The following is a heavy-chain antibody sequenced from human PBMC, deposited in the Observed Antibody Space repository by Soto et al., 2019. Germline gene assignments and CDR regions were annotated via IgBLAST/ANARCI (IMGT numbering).Heavy chain of an antibody. D-gene: IGHD3-3*01. CDR3: ARGGVFRVLEVTNFDS. V-gene: IGHV4-30-4*01. CDR2: IYYSETT. CDR1: GGSVSSGDYY. J-gene: IGHJ4*02. Sequence: SETLSLTCTVSGGSVSSGDYYWSWIRQPPGKGLEWIGHIYYSETTHYNPSLKSRVIISVDTSKNQFSLKLTSVTAADTAVYYCARGGVFRVLEVTNFDSGGQGTQVTV.